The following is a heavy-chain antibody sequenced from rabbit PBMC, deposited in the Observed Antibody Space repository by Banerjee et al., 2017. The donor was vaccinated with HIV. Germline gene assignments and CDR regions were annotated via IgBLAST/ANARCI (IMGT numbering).Heavy chain of an antibody. J-gene: IGHJ4*01. V-gene: IGHV1S47*01. CDR1: GFDFSTYG. CDR2: IDPVFGST. D-gene: IGHD1-1*01. Sequence: QEQLVESGGGLVQPGGSLKLSCKASGFDFSTYGVSWVRQAPGKGLEWIGYIDPVFGSTSSAGWVNGRFPISSHNAQNTLYLQLNSLTAADTATYFCVRGSGTISSSGYPFNLWGQGTLVTVS. CDR3: VRGSGTISSSGYPFNL.